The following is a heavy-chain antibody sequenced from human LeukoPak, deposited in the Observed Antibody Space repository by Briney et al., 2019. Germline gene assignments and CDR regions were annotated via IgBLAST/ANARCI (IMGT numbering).Heavy chain of an antibody. V-gene: IGHV3-11*04. CDR3: ARVASSGWYPLDY. CDR1: GFTFSDYY. D-gene: IGHD6-19*01. J-gene: IGHJ4*02. CDR2: ISSGGGSI. Sequence: GGSLRLSCAASGFTFSDYYMSWIRQAPGKELEWVSYISSGGGSIYYADSVKGRFTISRDNAENSLYLQMNSLRAEETAVYYCARVASSGWYPLDYWGQGTLVTVSS.